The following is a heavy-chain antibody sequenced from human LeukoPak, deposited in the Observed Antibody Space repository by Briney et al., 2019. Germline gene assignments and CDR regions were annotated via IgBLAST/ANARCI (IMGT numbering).Heavy chain of an antibody. CDR1: GYTFTGYY. J-gene: IGHJ6*02. CDR2: INPNSGGT. Sequence: ASVTVSCTASGYTFTGYYMHWVRQAPGQGLEWMGWINPNSGGTNYAQKFQGWVTMTRDTSISTAYMELSRLRSDDTAVYYCARDHPYYGMDVWGQGTTVTVSS. CDR3: ARDHPYYGMDV. V-gene: IGHV1-2*04.